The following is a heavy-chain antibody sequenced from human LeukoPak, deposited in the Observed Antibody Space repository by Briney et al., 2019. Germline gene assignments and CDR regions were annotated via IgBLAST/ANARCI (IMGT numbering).Heavy chain of an antibody. CDR3: GIGTPNYGDDDY. J-gene: IGHJ4*02. D-gene: IGHD4-17*01. Sequence: QPGGSLRLSCAASGFTVSSNYMSWVRQAPGKGLEWVSVVYSGGTTYYADSVKGRFTISRDHSKNTLYLQMNSLRAEDTAVYYCGIGTPNYGDDDYWGQGTLVTVSS. CDR2: VYSGGTT. V-gene: IGHV3-53*01. CDR1: GFTVSSNY.